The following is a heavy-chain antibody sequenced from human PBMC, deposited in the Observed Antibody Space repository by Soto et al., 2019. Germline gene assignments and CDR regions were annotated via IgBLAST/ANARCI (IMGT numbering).Heavy chain of an antibody. V-gene: IGHV1-69*01. CDR2: IIPIFGTA. CDR1: GGTFSSYA. Sequence: QVQLVQSGAEVKKPGSSVKVSCKASGGTFSSYAISWVRQAPGQGLEWMGGIIPIFGTANYAQKFQGRVTITADESTSTAYMELSSLRSEDTAVYYCARAFHYYDSSGYYTNFDYWGQGTLVTVSS. J-gene: IGHJ4*02. CDR3: ARAFHYYDSSGYYTNFDY. D-gene: IGHD3-22*01.